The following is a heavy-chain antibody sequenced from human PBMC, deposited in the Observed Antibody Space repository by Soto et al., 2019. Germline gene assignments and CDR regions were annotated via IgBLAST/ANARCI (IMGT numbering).Heavy chain of an antibody. D-gene: IGHD3-22*01. Sequence: EVQLLESGGGLVQPGGSLRLSCAASGFTFSSYAMSWVRQAPGKGLEWVSAISGSGGSTYYADSVKGRFTISRDNSKNTLYLQMSSWRAEDTAVYYFANLMIVVVIRPDDAFDIWGQGTMVTVSS. CDR1: GFTFSSYA. V-gene: IGHV3-23*01. J-gene: IGHJ3*02. CDR3: ANLMIVVVIRPDDAFDI. CDR2: ISGSGGST.